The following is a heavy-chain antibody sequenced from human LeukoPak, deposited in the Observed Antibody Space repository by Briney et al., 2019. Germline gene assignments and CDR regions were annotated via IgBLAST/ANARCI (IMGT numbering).Heavy chain of an antibody. CDR1: GFTFSSYW. CDR2: ITGSSSYI. D-gene: IGHD6-19*01. CDR3: ARDQGLLAVADVGVSAFDS. V-gene: IGHV3-21*04. Sequence: GGSLRLSCAASGFTFSSYWMSWVRQAPGKGLEWVSSITGSSSYIYYADSVKGRFTISRDNAKNSLYLQMTSLRAEDTAVYYCARDQGLLAVADVGVSAFDSWGQGTMVTVSS. J-gene: IGHJ3*02.